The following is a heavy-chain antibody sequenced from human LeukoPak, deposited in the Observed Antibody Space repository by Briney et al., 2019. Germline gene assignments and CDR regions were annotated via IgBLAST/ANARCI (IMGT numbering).Heavy chain of an antibody. CDR1: GGTFSSYA. D-gene: IGHD3-16*01. CDR2: INPNSGDT. CDR3: ARPTSYGYYFDS. J-gene: IGHJ4*02. Sequence: GSSVKVSCKASGGTFSSYAISWVRQAPGQGLEWMGRINPNSGDTNYAQKFQGRVTMTRDTSTSTAYMELSRLTSDDTAVYYCARPTSYGYYFDSWGQGTLVTVSS. V-gene: IGHV1-2*06.